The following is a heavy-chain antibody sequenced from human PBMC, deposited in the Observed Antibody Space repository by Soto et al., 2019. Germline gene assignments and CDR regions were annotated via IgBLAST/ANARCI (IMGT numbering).Heavy chain of an antibody. J-gene: IGHJ4*02. Sequence: QVQVVQSGAEVKKPGSSVKVSCKAYGGTFSNSAISWVRQAPGHGLEWVGGIIPLTETPVYAQTVQGRLTITADESTSAAYMELSSLRSADTAVYYCAIGIRNSWTCDFWGQGTLVTVSS. CDR1: GGTFSNSA. CDR3: AIGIRNSWTCDF. V-gene: IGHV1-69*01. CDR2: IIPLTETP. D-gene: IGHD6-13*01.